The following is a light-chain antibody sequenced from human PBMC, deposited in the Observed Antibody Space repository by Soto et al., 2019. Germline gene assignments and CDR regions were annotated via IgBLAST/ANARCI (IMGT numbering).Light chain of an antibody. J-gene: IGLJ2*01. CDR1: SSDVGGYKY. CDR2: EIN. V-gene: IGLV2-14*01. Sequence: QSVLTQPASVSGSPGQSITISCTGVSSDVGGYKYVSWYQQHPGKAPKVMIYEINKRPSGVSDRFSGPKSGKTASLTISGLQVEDEADYYCSSYTSSNKVFGGGTKVTVL. CDR3: SSYTSSNKV.